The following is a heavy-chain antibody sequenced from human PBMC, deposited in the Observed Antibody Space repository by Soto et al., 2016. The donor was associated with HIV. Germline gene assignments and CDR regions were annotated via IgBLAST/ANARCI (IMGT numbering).Heavy chain of an antibody. J-gene: IGHJ3*02. Sequence: QVQLVQSGAEVKKPGASVKVSCKASGYTFTDYDINWVRQATGQGLEWMGWMNPDSGNTGYAQKFQGRVTITRNSSISTAYMELSSLRSEDTAVHYCARGGADPRGYAFDIWGQGTMVTVSS. CDR1: GYTFTDYD. CDR2: MNPDSGNT. D-gene: IGHD1-26*01. CDR3: ARGGADPRGYAFDI. V-gene: IGHV1-8*03.